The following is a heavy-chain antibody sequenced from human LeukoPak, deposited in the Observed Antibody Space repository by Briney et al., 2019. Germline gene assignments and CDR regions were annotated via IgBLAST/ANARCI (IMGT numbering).Heavy chain of an antibody. CDR1: GYTFTSYG. CDR2: ISAYNGNT. D-gene: IGHD4-17*01. Sequence: GASVKVSCKASGYTFTSYGISWVRQAPGQGLEWMGWISAYNGNTNYAQKLQGRVTMTTDTSTSTAYMELRSLRSDDTAVYYCARVLVGYGVLQSPFQRGCDYWGQGTLITVSS. V-gene: IGHV1-18*01. CDR3: ARVLVGYGVLQSPFQRGCDY. J-gene: IGHJ4*02.